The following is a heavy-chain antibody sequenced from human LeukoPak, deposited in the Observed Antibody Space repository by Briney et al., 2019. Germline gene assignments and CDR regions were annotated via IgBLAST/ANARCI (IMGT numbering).Heavy chain of an antibody. CDR2: IYDDGGT. D-gene: IGHD3-10*01. CDR3: ARDRAGRRSSWVEFDL. Sequence: GGSLRLTCTVTGFTVTSTHMDWVRQAPGKGPEWVALIYDDGGTVYADSVKGRFTISRDNSKNMVYLQMNSLRPEDSAVYYCARDRAGRRSSWVEFDLWGQGTLVTVSS. CDR1: GFTVTSTH. V-gene: IGHV3-53*05. J-gene: IGHJ5*02.